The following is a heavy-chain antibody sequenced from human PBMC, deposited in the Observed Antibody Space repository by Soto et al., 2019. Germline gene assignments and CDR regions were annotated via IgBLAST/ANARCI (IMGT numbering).Heavy chain of an antibody. CDR3: ARAYYDSSGYYYHYYGMDV. V-gene: IGHV1-69*01. D-gene: IGHD3-22*01. CDR2: IIPIFGTA. Sequence: QVQLVQSGAEVKKPGSSVKVSCKASGGTFSSYAISWVRQAPGQGLEWMGGIIPIFGTANYAQKFQGRVTITADESTSPAYMELSSLRSEDTAVYYCARAYYDSSGYYYHYYGMDVWGQGATVTVSS. CDR1: GGTFSSYA. J-gene: IGHJ6*02.